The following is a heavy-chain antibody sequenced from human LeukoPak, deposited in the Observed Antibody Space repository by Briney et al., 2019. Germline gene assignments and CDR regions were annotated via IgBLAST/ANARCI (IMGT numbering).Heavy chain of an antibody. Sequence: SETLSLTCAVSGDSISSSNYYWGWIRQPPGKGLESIVSMDDRGSTYYNPSLRSRVTISVATSKNQFSLKLTSVTAADTPIFSGTTPGGWGGAACLLQYWGQGTLVTVSS. J-gene: IGHJ4*02. CDR1: GDSISSSNYY. CDR2: MDDRGST. CDR3: TTPGGWGGAACLLQY. D-gene: IGHD1-26*01. V-gene: IGHV4-39*01.